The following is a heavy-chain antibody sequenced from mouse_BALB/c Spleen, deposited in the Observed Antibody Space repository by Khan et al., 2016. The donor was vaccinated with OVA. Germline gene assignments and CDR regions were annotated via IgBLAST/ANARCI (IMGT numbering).Heavy chain of an antibody. J-gene: IGHJ3*01. CDR1: GFTFSTYG. CDR2: VSTGGGYT. D-gene: IGHD1-1*01. Sequence: EVQLQESGGDLVKPGGSLKLSCAASGFTFSTYGMSWVRQTPDKRLEWVATVSTGGGYTYYPDSVKGRFTISRDNAKNTLYLQMSSLKSEDTAMFSGARHAYYDDGEGFDYWGQGTMVTVSA. V-gene: IGHV5-6*01. CDR3: ARHAYYDDGEGFDY.